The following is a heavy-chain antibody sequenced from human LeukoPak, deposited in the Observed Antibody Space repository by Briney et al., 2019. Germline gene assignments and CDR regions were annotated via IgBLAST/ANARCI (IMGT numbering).Heavy chain of an antibody. J-gene: IGHJ1*01. CDR1: GGSISSYY. CDR2: IYTSGST. D-gene: IGHD6-13*01. V-gene: IGHV4-4*07. CDR3: AREAAGYSSSWMVSEYFQH. Sequence: SETLSLTCTVSGGSISSYYWSWIRQPAGKGLEWIGRIYTSGSTNYNPSLKSRVTMSVDTSKNQFSLKLSSVTAADTAVYYCAREAAGYSSSWMVSEYFQHWGQGTLVTVSP.